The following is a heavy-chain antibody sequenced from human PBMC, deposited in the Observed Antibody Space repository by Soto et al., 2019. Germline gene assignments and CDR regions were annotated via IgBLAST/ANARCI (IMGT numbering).Heavy chain of an antibody. CDR2: INPNSGGT. D-gene: IGHD4-17*01. Sequence: ASVKVSCKASGYTFTGYYMHWVRQAPGQGLEWMGWINPNSGGTNYAQKFQGWVTMTRDTSISTAYMELSRLRSDDTAVYYCARGGTVTFYYYYYMDVWGKGTTVTAP. CDR1: GYTFTGYY. CDR3: ARGGTVTFYYYYYMDV. J-gene: IGHJ6*03. V-gene: IGHV1-2*04.